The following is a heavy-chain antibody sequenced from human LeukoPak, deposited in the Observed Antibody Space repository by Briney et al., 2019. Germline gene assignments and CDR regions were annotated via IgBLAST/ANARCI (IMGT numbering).Heavy chain of an antibody. Sequence: ASVKVSCKASGYTFTSYGISWVRQAPGQGLEWMGWISAYNGNTNYAQKLQGRVTMTTDTSTSTAYMELRSLRSDDTAVYYCALTYYDFWSGYYTVDYYCYKDVWGKGTTVTISS. J-gene: IGHJ6*03. CDR3: ALTYYDFWSGYYTVDYYCYKDV. CDR2: ISAYNGNT. V-gene: IGHV1-18*01. D-gene: IGHD3-3*01. CDR1: GYTFTSYG.